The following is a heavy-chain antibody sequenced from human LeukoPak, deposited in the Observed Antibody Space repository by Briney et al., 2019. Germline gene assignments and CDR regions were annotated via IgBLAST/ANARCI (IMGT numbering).Heavy chain of an antibody. CDR1: GYTISSGYS. D-gene: IGHD4-17*01. CDR3: ARHHPTVTPYYMDV. V-gene: IGHV4-38-2*02. CDR2: IYFGGST. Sequence: SETLSLTCTVSGYTISSGYSWGWIRQPPGKGLEWIASIYFGGSTYYNPSLKSRVTISVDTSKNQFSLKLNSVTAADTAVYYCARHHPTVTPYYMDVWGKGTTVTISS. J-gene: IGHJ6*03.